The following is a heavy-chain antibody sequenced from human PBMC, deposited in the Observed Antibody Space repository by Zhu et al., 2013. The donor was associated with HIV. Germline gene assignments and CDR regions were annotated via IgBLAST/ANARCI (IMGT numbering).Heavy chain of an antibody. Sequence: QVQLVQSGAEVKKPGSSVKVSCKASGGTFSSYAISWVRQAPGQGLEWMGGIIPIFGTANYAQKFQGRVTITADKSTSTAYMELSSLRSEDTAVYYCARGRHIVVVIAIPEWSSEYYGMDVWGQGTTVTVSS. V-gene: IGHV1-69*06. CDR1: GGTFSSYA. J-gene: IGHJ6*02. CDR3: ARGRHIVVVIAIPEWSSEYYGMDV. CDR2: IIPIFGTA. D-gene: IGHD2-21*01.